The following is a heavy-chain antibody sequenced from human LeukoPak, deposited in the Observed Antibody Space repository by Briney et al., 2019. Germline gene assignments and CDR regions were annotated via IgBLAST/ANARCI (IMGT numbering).Heavy chain of an antibody. CDR3: ARNELRSYGLVHY. V-gene: IGHV4-4*07. D-gene: IGHD1-26*01. CDR2: ISTSGNT. J-gene: IGHJ4*02. CDR1: GDSMGNDY. Sequence: SETLSLTCTVSGDSMGNDYWSWIRQSAGKGLEWIGRISTSGNTDYNPSLRSRVTMSMDTSRNQSSLTLTSMTAADTAVYYCARNELRSYGLVHYWGQGTLVTVSS.